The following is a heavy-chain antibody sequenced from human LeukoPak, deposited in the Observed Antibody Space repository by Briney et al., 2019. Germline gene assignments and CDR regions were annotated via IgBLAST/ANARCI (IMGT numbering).Heavy chain of an antibody. CDR2: IYYSGST. D-gene: IGHD3-16*01. CDR3: ARALSGEDYYNYYYMDV. J-gene: IGHJ6*03. CDR1: GGSISSHY. Sequence: SETLSLTCTVSGGSISSHYWSWIRQPPGKGLEWIGYIYYSGSTNYNPSLKSRVTISVDTSKNQFSLKLSSVTAADTAVYYCARALSGEDYYNYYYMDVWGKGTTVTVSS. V-gene: IGHV4-59*11.